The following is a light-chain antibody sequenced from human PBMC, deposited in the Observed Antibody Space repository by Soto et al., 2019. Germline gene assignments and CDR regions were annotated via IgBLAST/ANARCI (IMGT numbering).Light chain of an antibody. CDR3: SAWDASLNGDV. CDR1: SSNIGSKT. Sequence: QSVLTQPTSASGTPGQRVTISCSGSSSNIGSKTVNWYQQLPGTAPKLLIYSNYQRPSGVPDRFSGSKSGTSASLAISGLQSEDEDDYYCSAWDASLNGDVFGTGTKLTVL. CDR2: SNY. J-gene: IGLJ1*01. V-gene: IGLV1-44*01.